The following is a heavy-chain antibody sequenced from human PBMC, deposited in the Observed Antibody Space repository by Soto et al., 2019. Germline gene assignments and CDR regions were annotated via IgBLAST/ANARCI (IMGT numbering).Heavy chain of an antibody. CDR3: ARGSVGDYDWFDP. V-gene: IGHV4-31*03. J-gene: IGHJ5*02. D-gene: IGHD4-17*01. CDR2: IYYSGST. CDR1: GGSXSSGGYY. Sequence: TQSLTCTVSGGSXSSGGYYWSLNRQHPGKGLEWIGYIYYSGSTYYNPSLKSRVTISVDTSKNQFSLKLSSVTAADTAVYYCARGSVGDYDWFDPWGQGTLVTVSS.